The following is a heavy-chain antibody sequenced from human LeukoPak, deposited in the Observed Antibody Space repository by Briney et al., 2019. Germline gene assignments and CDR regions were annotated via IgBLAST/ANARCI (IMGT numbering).Heavy chain of an antibody. CDR2: INPDDSDT. J-gene: IGHJ4*02. CDR1: GYTFTSDW. CDR3: ARWGSSSGSYDYFDH. D-gene: IGHD6-19*01. V-gene: IGHV5-51*04. Sequence: GESLKISCKGSGYTFTSDWIGWVRQKPGKGLEWMGLINPDDSDTRYSPSFQGQVTISADKPINTAYLQWTSLKASDSAMYYCARWGSSSGSYDYFDHWGQGTRVTVSS.